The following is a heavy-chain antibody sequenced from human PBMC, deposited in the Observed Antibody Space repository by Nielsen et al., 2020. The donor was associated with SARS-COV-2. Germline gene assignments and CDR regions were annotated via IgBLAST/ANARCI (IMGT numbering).Heavy chain of an antibody. CDR1: GFTFSSYA. Sequence: GESLKISCAASGFTFSSYAMHWVRQAPGKGLEWVAVISYDGSNKYYADSVKGRFTISRDNSKNTLYLQMNSLRAEDTAAYYCARDHFTYYYYYGMDVWGQGTTVTVSS. V-gene: IGHV3-30-3*01. D-gene: IGHD2/OR15-2a*01. CDR2: ISYDGSNK. CDR3: ARDHFTYYYYYGMDV. J-gene: IGHJ6*02.